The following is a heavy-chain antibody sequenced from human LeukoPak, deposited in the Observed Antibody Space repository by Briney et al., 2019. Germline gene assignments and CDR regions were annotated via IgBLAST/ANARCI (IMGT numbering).Heavy chain of an antibody. J-gene: IGHJ4*02. CDR3: TRGAGWLIDY. D-gene: IGHD3-16*01. CDR2: FYNSGRS. CDR1: DHSISDYY. Sequence: SETLSLTCTVSDHSISDYYRGWIRQPPGKGLEWIGYFYNSGRSTYNPSLKSRVTISADTSKNHFSLKLNSVTTADTAVYYCTRGAGWLIDYWGQGSLVTVSS. V-gene: IGHV4-59*01.